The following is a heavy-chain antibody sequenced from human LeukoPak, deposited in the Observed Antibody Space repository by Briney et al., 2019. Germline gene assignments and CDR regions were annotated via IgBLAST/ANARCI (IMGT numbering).Heavy chain of an antibody. J-gene: IGHJ3*02. CDR3: ARENDSSGLYRRAFDI. V-gene: IGHV1-69*05. CDR2: IIPIFGTA. CDR1: GGTFSSYA. Sequence: SVKVSCKASGGTFSSYAISWVRQAPGQGLEWMGRIIPIFGTANYAQKSQGRVTITTDESTSTAYMELSSLRSEDTAVYYCARENDSSGLYRRAFDIWGQGTMVTVSS. D-gene: IGHD3-22*01.